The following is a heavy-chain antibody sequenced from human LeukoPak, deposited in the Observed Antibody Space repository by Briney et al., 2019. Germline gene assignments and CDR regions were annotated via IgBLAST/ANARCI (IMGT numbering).Heavy chain of an antibody. J-gene: IGHJ6*03. Sequence: SETLSLTCAVYGGSFSGYYWSWIRQPPGKGLEWIGEINHSGSTNYNPSLKSRVTISVDTSKNQFSLKLSSVTAADTAVYYCARGGRYYYYYYYMDVWGKGTTVTVSS. CDR3: ARGGRYYYYYYYMDV. CDR2: INHSGST. V-gene: IGHV4-34*01. CDR1: GGSFSGYY. D-gene: IGHD2-15*01.